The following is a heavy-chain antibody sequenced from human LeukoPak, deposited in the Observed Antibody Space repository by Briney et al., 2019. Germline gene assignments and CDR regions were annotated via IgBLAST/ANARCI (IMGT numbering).Heavy chain of an antibody. V-gene: IGHV3-23*01. J-gene: IGHJ4*02. CDR1: GFTFSSYA. D-gene: IGHD5-12*01. CDR3: AKDVGAWSGYDSDY. Sequence: PGGSLRLSCAASGFTFSSYAMSWVRQAPGKGLEWVSAISGSGGSTYYADSVKGRFTISRDNSKNTLYLQMNSLRAEDTAVYYRAKDVGAWSGYDSDYWGQGTLVTVSS. CDR2: ISGSGGST.